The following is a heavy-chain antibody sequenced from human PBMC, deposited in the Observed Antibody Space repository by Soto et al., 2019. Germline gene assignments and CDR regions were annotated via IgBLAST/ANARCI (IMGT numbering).Heavy chain of an antibody. CDR1: GFTFSSYA. J-gene: IGHJ6*03. CDR2: ISGSGGST. D-gene: IGHD6-19*01. CDR3: AKDLTVRSEKYSSGWSKDGVYMDV. Sequence: GGSLRLSCAASGFTFSSYAMSWVRQAPGKGLEWVSAISGSGGSTYYADSVKGRFTISRDNSKNTLYLQMNSLRAEDTAVYYCAKDLTVRSEKYSSGWSKDGVYMDVWGKGTTVTVSS. V-gene: IGHV3-23*01.